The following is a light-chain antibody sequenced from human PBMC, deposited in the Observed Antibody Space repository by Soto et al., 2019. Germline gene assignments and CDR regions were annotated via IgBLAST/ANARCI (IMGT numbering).Light chain of an antibody. Sequence: QSVLIQPPSASGTPGQRVTVSCSGGSSNIGSYTVNWYQQLPGAAPKLLIYSNSQRPSGVPDRFSASKSGTSASLAISGLQSEDEAEYYCEAWDDSLNGYVFGPGPKLT. CDR3: EAWDDSLNGYV. CDR1: SSNIGSYT. V-gene: IGLV1-44*01. CDR2: SNS. J-gene: IGLJ1*01.